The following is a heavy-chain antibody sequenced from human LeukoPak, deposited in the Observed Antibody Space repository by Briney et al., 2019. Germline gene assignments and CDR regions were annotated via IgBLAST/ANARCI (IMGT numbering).Heavy chain of an antibody. Sequence: ASVKVSCKASGYTFSSYYIHWVRQAPGQGLEWMGIINPSGGITTYAQKFEGRVTMTRDTSTSTVDMKLNTLRSEDTAVYYCARYSGSYHTYFDSWGQGTLVTVSS. CDR2: INPSGGIT. CDR1: GYTFSSYY. CDR3: ARYSGSYHTYFDS. J-gene: IGHJ4*02. D-gene: IGHD1-26*01. V-gene: IGHV1-46*01.